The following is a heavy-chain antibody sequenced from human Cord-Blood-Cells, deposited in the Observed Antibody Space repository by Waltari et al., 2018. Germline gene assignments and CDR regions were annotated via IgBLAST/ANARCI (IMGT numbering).Heavy chain of an antibody. CDR3: ARSPYSSSWYRWFDP. CDR1: GYSFTSYW. D-gene: IGHD6-13*01. Sequence: EVQLVQSGAEVKKPGESLKISCKGSGYSFTSYWIGWVRQMPGKGLEWMGIIYPGSSDTRYSPSFQGQVTISADKSISTAYLQWSSLKASDTAMYYCARSPYSSSWYRWFDPWGQGTLVTVSS. CDR2: IYPGSSDT. V-gene: IGHV5-51*01. J-gene: IGHJ5*02.